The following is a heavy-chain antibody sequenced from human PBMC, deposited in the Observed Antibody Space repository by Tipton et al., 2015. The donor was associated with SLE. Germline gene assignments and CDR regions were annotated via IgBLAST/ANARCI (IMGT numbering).Heavy chain of an antibody. CDR2: INHGGST. V-gene: IGHV4-34*01. Sequence: TLSLTCAVYGGSFSGYYWSWISQPPGKGLEWIGEINHGGSTNYNPSLKSRVTISVDTSKNQFSLKLSSVTAADTAVYYCARVGDSSCPPSNWFHPWGQGTLFAVSS. J-gene: IGHJ5*02. D-gene: IGHD6-13*01. CDR3: ARVGDSSCPPSNWFHP. CDR1: GGSFSGYY.